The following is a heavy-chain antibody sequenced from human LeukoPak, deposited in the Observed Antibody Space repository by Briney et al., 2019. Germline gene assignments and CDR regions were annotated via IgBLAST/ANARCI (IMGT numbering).Heavy chain of an antibody. Sequence: GRSLRLSCAASGFTFSSYSMNWVRQAPGKGLEWVSSISSSSSYIYYADSVKGRFTISRDNSKNTLYLQMNNLRAEDTAVYYCARGPYDIVEVPAAIAFDYWGQGTLVTVSS. D-gene: IGHD2-2*01. CDR1: GFTFSSYS. CDR2: ISSSSSYI. CDR3: ARGPYDIVEVPAAIAFDY. V-gene: IGHV3-21*01. J-gene: IGHJ4*02.